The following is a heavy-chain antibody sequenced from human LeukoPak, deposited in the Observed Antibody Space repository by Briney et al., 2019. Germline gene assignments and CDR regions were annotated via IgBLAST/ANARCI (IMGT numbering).Heavy chain of an antibody. CDR1: GYTFTSYD. CDR3: ASSLGYYYDSSGYFKNDAFDI. CDR2: MNPNSGNT. D-gene: IGHD3-22*01. V-gene: IGHV1-8*01. J-gene: IGHJ3*02. Sequence: ASVKVSCKASGYTFTSYDINWVRQATGQGLEWMGWMNPNSGNTGYAQKFQGRVTMTRNTSISTAYMGLSSLRSEDTAVYYCASSLGYYYDSSGYFKNDAFDIWGQGTMVTVSS.